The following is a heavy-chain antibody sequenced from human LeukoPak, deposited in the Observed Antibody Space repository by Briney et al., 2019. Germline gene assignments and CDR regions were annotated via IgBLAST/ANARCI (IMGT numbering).Heavy chain of an antibody. D-gene: IGHD6-19*01. V-gene: IGHV3-23*01. CDR3: AKDPAVAGTAEYFQH. J-gene: IGHJ1*01. CDR1: GFAFSSYA. Sequence: GGSLRLSCAASGFAFSSYAMTWVRQAPGKGLGWISAISGSGGGTYYADSVKGRFTISRDNSKNTLYVQMNSLRDEDTAVYYCAKDPAVAGTAEYFQHWGQGTLVTVSS. CDR2: ISGSGGGT.